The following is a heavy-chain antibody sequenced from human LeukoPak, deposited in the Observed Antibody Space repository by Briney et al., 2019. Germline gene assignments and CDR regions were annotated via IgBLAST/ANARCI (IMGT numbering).Heavy chain of an antibody. Sequence: GGSLRLSCAASGFTFSSYAMSWVRQAPGKGLELVSAISGIGGSTYYADSVKGRFTISRDNSKNTLYLQMNSLRAEDTAVYYCAKDRGILTGYYIDFDYWGQGTLVTVSS. V-gene: IGHV3-23*01. J-gene: IGHJ4*02. CDR1: GFTFSSYA. CDR3: AKDRGILTGYYIDFDY. CDR2: ISGIGGST. D-gene: IGHD3-9*01.